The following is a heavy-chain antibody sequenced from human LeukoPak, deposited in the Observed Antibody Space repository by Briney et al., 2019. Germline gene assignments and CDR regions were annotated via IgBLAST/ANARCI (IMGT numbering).Heavy chain of an antibody. J-gene: IGHJ6*02. CDR1: GYTFTSYG. CDR3: ARPNTFGGVIANYYYYYGMDV. CDR2: ISAYNGNT. Sequence: ASVKVSCKASGYTFTSYGISWVRQAPGQGLEWMGWISAYNGNTNYAQKLQGRVTMTTDTSTSTAYMELRSLRSDDTAVYYCARPNTFGGVIANYYYYYGMDVWGQGTTVTVSS. V-gene: IGHV1-18*01. D-gene: IGHD3-16*02.